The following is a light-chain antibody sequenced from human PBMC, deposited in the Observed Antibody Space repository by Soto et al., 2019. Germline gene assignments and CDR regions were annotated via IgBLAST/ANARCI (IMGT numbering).Light chain of an antibody. J-gene: IGKJ5*01. CDR3: QQYNNWPIT. CDR2: GSS. Sequence: ETVMTQSPATLSVSPGERATLSCRASQSVSTNLAWYQQKPGQSPRLLIYGSSPRATGIPARFSGSGSGTEFTLTISSLQSEDVAVYYCQQYNNWPITFGQGTRLEI. CDR1: QSVSTN. V-gene: IGKV3-15*01.